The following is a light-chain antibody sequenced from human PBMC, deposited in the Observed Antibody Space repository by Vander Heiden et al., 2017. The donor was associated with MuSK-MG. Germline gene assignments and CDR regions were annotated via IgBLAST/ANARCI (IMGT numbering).Light chain of an antibody. CDR2: EVS. CDR3: NSFTSSSTVV. Sequence: SPLPPPASLSGAPGQSITISCTGTSSDVGGYNYVSWYQQHPGKAPKLVIYEVSNRPSGVSSRFSGSKYGNTASLTISGLQTEDEADYYCNSFTSSSTVVFGGGTKLTVL. CDR1: SSDVGGYNY. V-gene: IGLV2-14*03. J-gene: IGLJ2*01.